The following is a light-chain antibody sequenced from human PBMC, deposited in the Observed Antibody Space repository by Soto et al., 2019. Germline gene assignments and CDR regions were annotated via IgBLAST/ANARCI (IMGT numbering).Light chain of an antibody. CDR2: GAS. CDR3: KQRSNWIT. V-gene: IGKV3-11*01. Sequence: EIAMTQAAATLSVSPGETATLSCRASQSVSSNLAWYQHKPGQAPRLLIYGASSRATGIPARFSGSGSGTEFTLTIRSLEPEDFAVYYCKQRSNWITCGQGTRLEIK. J-gene: IGKJ5*01. CDR1: QSVSSN.